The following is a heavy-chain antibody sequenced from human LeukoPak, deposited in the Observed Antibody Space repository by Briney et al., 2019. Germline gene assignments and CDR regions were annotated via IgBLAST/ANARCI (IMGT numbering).Heavy chain of an antibody. CDR3: ATEGYCSGGSCFSFDY. V-gene: IGHV1-18*01. D-gene: IGHD2-15*01. CDR1: GYTFTSYG. CDR2: ISAYNGNT. Sequence: ASVKVSCKASGYTFTSYGISWVRQAPGQGLEWMGWISAYNGNTNYAQKLQGRVTMTRDTSTSTVYMELSSLRSEDTAVYYCATEGYCSGGSCFSFDYWGQGTLVTVSS. J-gene: IGHJ4*02.